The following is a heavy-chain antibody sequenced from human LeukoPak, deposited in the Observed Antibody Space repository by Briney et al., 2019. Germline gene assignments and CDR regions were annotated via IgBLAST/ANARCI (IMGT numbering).Heavy chain of an antibody. CDR1: GFTFSSYA. CDR2: ISYDGSNK. CDR3: ARDYTRYSSGWSSNAFDV. V-gene: IGHV3-30*04. Sequence: GGSLRLSCAASGFTFSSYAMHWVRQAPGKGLEWVAVISYDGSNKYYADSVKGRFTISRDNSKNTLYLQMNSLRAEDTAVYYCARDYTRYSSGWSSNAFDVWGQGTMVTVSS. D-gene: IGHD6-19*01. J-gene: IGHJ3*01.